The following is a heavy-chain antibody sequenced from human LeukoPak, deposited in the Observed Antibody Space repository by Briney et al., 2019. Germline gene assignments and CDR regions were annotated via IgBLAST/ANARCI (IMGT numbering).Heavy chain of an antibody. CDR3: ARDRWSPAY. J-gene: IGHJ4*02. V-gene: IGHV7-4-1*02. D-gene: IGHD4-23*01. CDR1: GYTFTSYG. CDR2: INTDTENP. Sequence: ASVKVSCKASGYTFTSYGINWVRQAPGQGLEWMGWINTDTENPTYAQGFTGRFVFSLDTSVSTAYLQISSLRVEDTAVYYCARDRWSPAYWGQGTLVTVSS.